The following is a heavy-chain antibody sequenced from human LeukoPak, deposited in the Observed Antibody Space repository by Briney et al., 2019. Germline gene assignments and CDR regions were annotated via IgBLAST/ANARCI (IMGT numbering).Heavy chain of an antibody. CDR2: INPNSGGT. CDR3: ARGRADYDFWSGYYNEYRYCWFDP. J-gene: IGHJ5*02. CDR1: GYTFTGYY. D-gene: IGHD3-3*01. V-gene: IGHV1-2*02. Sequence: GASVKVSCKASGYTFTGYYMHWVRQAPGQGLEWMGWINPNSGGTNYAQKFQGRVTMTRDTSISTAYMELSRLRSDDTAVYYCARGRADYDFWSGYYNEYRYCWFDPWGQGTLVTVSS.